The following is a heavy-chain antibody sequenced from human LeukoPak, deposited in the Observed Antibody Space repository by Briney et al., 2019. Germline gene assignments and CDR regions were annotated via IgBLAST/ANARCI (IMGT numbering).Heavy chain of an antibody. J-gene: IGHJ4*02. CDR3: ARLWSGLRPPDY. Sequence: SDPLSLTCAVSGGSVSSSNWWSWLRQPPGKGLEWIGEIYHSGSTNYNPSLKSRVTISVDTSKNQFSLKLSSVTAADTSGYYCARLWSGLRPPDYWGQGTLVAVSS. CDR1: GGSVSSSNW. CDR2: IYHSGST. D-gene: IGHD3-3*01. V-gene: IGHV4-4*02.